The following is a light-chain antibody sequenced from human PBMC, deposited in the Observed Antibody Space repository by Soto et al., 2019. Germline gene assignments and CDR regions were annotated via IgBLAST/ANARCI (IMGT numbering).Light chain of an antibody. J-gene: IGKJ1*01. CDR2: AAS. Sequence: DIQLTQSPSFLSASVGDRVTITCRASQGISSYLACYQVEPGKAPKLLIYAASTLQSGVPSRFSGSGSGTEFTLKVSSLQPEDFATYYCQQLNSYPWTFGQGTKVEIK. CDR1: QGISSY. CDR3: QQLNSYPWT. V-gene: IGKV1-9*01.